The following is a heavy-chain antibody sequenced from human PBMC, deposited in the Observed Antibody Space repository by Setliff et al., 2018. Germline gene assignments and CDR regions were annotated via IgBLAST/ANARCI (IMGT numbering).Heavy chain of an antibody. CDR1: GDSINWNIYY. J-gene: IGHJ6*03. D-gene: IGHD6-19*01. CDR3: AREQWLDPPGYYYMDV. CDR2: IHSSGRT. Sequence: PSETLSLTCSVSGDSINWNIYYWSWVRQPAGKGLEWVGHIHSSGRTNYNPSLKSRVTISIDTSNNLFSLELTSVTAADSAVYYCAREQWLDPPGYYYMDVWAKGTTVTVSS. V-gene: IGHV4-61*09.